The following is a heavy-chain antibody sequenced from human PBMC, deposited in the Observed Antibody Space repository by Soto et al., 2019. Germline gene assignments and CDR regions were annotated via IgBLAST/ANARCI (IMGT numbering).Heavy chain of an antibody. Sequence: QVQLQQWGAGLLKPSETLSLTCAVFGGSFSGYYWSWLRQPPGKGLEWIGEINHSGSTNYNPSLKSRVTISVDTSKNQFSLKLSSVTAADTAVYYCARGPDCSSTSCAVDIWGQGTMVTVSS. J-gene: IGHJ3*02. V-gene: IGHV4-34*01. CDR3: ARGPDCSSTSCAVDI. CDR1: GGSFSGYY. D-gene: IGHD2-2*01. CDR2: INHSGST.